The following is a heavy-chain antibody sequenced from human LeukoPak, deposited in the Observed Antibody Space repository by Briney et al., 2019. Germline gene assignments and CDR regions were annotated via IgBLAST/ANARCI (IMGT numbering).Heavy chain of an antibody. CDR1: GFTFDDYA. CDR3: AKGPMVRGVPYYFDY. CDR2: ISWNSGSI. J-gene: IGHJ4*02. D-gene: IGHD3-10*01. Sequence: PGRSLRLFCAASGFTFDDYAMHWVRQAPGKGLEWVSGISWNSGSIGYADSVKGRFTISRDNAKNSLYLQMNSLRAEDTALYYCAKGPMVRGVPYYFDYWGQGTLVTVSS. V-gene: IGHV3-9*01.